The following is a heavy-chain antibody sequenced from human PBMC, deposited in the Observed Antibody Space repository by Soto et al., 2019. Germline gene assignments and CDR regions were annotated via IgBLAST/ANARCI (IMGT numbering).Heavy chain of an antibody. CDR2: IYWDDDK. Sequence: QVTLEESGPTRVKPTQTLTLTCTFSGFSLATSGVGVGWVRQPPGKALERLELIYWDDDKRYSPSLRSRLTVTKDTSRNQVVLTMTNMDPVDTATYYCAHRVGLQGNWNGGYFDFWGQGALVTVSS. J-gene: IGHJ4*02. V-gene: IGHV2-5*02. CDR1: GFSLATSGVG. D-gene: IGHD1-1*01. CDR3: AHRVGLQGNWNGGYFDF.